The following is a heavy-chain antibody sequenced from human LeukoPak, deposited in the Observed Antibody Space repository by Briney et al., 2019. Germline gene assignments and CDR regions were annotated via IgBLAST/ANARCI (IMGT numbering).Heavy chain of an antibody. CDR1: GFTFSTYA. Sequence: PGGSLRLSCVASGFTFSTYAMSWVRQAPGKGLEWVSGISGGGGSTYFADSVKGRFTISRDNSRNTLYLLMNSLRADGAAIYYCAKAKPPTYARGWFWDYWGQGTLVTVSA. CDR2: ISGGGGST. D-gene: IGHD6-19*01. V-gene: IGHV3-23*01. J-gene: IGHJ4*02. CDR3: AKAKPPTYARGWFWDY.